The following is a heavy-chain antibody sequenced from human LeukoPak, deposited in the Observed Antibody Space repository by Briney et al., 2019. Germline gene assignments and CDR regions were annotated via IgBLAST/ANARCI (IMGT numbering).Heavy chain of an antibody. Sequence: SETLSLTCAVYGGSFSGYYWSWIRQPPGKRLEWIGEINHSGRTNYNPSLKSRVTISVDTSKNQFSLKLSSVTAADTAVYYCARAPLLYCSSTSCPPADYWGQGTLVTVSS. J-gene: IGHJ4*02. CDR1: GGSFSGYY. CDR2: INHSGRT. CDR3: ARAPLLYCSSTSCPPADY. V-gene: IGHV4-34*01. D-gene: IGHD2-2*01.